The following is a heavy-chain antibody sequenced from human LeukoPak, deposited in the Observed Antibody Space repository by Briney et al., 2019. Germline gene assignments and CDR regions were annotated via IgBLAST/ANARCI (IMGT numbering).Heavy chain of an antibody. J-gene: IGHJ4*02. CDR3: ANFYGSGSYPVSYFDY. CDR2: ISGSGGST. V-gene: IGHV3-23*01. CDR1: GFTFSSYT. Sequence: GGSLRLSCAASGFTFSSYTMSWVRQAPGKGLEWVSAISGSGGSTYYADSVKGRFTISRDNSKNTLYLQMNSLRAEDTAVYYCANFYGSGSYPVSYFDYWGQGTLVTVSS. D-gene: IGHD3-10*01.